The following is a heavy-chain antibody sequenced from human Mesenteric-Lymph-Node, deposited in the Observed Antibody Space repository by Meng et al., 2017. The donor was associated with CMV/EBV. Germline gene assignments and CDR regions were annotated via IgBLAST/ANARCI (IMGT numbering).Heavy chain of an antibody. V-gene: IGHV4-59*01. Sequence: SETLSLTCTVSGGSISNYYWSWLRQPPGKGLERIGYVYSSGSTNYNPSLESRVTISVDASRNEFSLTLTSVTTADTAVYYCARDHRPLWFDPWGQGTLVTVSS. CDR3: ARDHRPLWFDP. J-gene: IGHJ5*02. CDR1: GGSISNYY. CDR2: VYSSGST.